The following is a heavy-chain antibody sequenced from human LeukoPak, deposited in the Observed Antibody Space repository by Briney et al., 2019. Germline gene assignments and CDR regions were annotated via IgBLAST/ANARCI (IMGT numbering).Heavy chain of an antibody. V-gene: IGHV3-64D*06. CDR2: ISSNGGST. D-gene: IGHD3/OR15-3a*01. CDR1: GFTFRRYA. J-gene: IGHJ4*02. Sequence: GGSLRLSCAASGFTFRRYAMHWVSQAPGKGLEYVSAISSNGGSTYYADSVKGRFTISRDNSKNTLYLQMSSLRAEDTAVYYCVKARGDCDYFDYWGQGTLVTVSS. CDR3: VKARGDCDYFDY.